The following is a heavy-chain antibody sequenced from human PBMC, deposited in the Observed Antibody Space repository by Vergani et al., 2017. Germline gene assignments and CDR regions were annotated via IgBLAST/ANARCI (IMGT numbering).Heavy chain of an antibody. CDR3: ARAKRDRIAVSAADT. CDR1: GYTFTSYA. CDR2: IKTNTETP. J-gene: IGHJ5*02. D-gene: IGHD6-19*01. V-gene: IGHV7-4-1*02. Sequence: QAQLVQSGPELKKPGASVKVSCKASGYTFTSYALHWVRQAPGQGLEWLGWIKTNTETPTYAQAFTGRVVFSLDTSVTTVFLQISGLTAEDTALYYCARAKRDRIAVSAADTWGQGTLVTVSS.